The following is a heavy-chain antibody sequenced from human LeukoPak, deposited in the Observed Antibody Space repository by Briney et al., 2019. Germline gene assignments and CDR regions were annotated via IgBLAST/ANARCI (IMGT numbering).Heavy chain of an antibody. Sequence: GGSLRLSCAASGFTVSSNYMSWVRQAPGKGLEWVSVIYSGVSTYYADSVKGRFTISRDNSKNTLYLQMNSLRAEDTAVYYCAKMDDSSGYYSDWGQGTLVTVPS. CDR2: IYSGVST. CDR1: GFTVSSNY. V-gene: IGHV3-53*01. D-gene: IGHD3-22*01. J-gene: IGHJ4*02. CDR3: AKMDDSSGYYSD.